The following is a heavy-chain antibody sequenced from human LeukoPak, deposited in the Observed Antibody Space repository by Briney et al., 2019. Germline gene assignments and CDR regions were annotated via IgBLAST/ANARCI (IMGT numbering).Heavy chain of an antibody. Sequence: GGSLRLSCAASGFTFSSYSMNWVRQAPGKGLEWVSSISSSSSYIYYADSVKGRFTISRDNAKNSLYLQMNSLRAEDTAVYYCARGRAHDNYYYYYMDAWGKGTTVTVSS. CDR3: ARGRAHDNYYYYYMDA. J-gene: IGHJ6*03. CDR2: ISSSSSYI. V-gene: IGHV3-21*01. CDR1: GFTFSSYS.